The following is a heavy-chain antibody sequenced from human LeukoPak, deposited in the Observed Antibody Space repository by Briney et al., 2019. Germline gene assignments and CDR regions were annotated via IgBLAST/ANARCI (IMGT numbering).Heavy chain of an antibody. Sequence: SVKVSCKASGGTFSSYAISWVRQAPGQGLEWMGGIIPIFGTANYAQKFQGRVTMTGDTSTSTAYMELSSLISEDTAVYYCARAIRNQLLSDYWGQGTLVTVSS. CDR3: ARAIRNQLLSDY. CDR1: GGTFSSYA. D-gene: IGHD2-2*01. V-gene: IGHV1-69*06. J-gene: IGHJ4*02. CDR2: IIPIFGTA.